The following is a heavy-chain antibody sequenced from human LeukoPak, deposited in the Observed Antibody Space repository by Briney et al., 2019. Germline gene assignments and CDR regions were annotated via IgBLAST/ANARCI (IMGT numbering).Heavy chain of an antibody. D-gene: IGHD1-26*01. CDR1: GCTFTSCY. Sequence: GASVKVSCKASGCTFTSCYLHWVRQPPGRGLEGMGITNPSGGSTSYAHKFQGRVTMTRDTSTSTVYMELSSLRSEETAVYYCARGTVGYGDYWGQGTLVTVSS. CDR2: TNPSGGST. J-gene: IGHJ4*02. V-gene: IGHV1-46*01. CDR3: ARGTVGYGDY.